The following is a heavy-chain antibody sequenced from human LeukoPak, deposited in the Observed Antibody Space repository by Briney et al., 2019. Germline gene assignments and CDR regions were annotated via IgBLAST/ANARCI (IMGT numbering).Heavy chain of an antibody. J-gene: IGHJ3*02. Sequence: PSETLSLTCTVSGGSISSYYWSWIRQHPGKGLEWIGYIYYSGSTYYNPSLKSRVTISVDTSKNQFSLKLSSVTAADTAVYYCARDGGAGGDIGAFDIWGQGTMVTVSS. CDR1: GGSISSYY. V-gene: IGHV4-59*06. CDR3: ARDGGAGGDIGAFDI. CDR2: IYYSGST. D-gene: IGHD5-24*01.